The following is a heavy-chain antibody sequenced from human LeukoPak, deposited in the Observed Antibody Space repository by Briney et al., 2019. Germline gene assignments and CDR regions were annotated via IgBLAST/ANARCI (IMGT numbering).Heavy chain of an antibody. D-gene: IGHD4-11*01. CDR3: ARQWTRTTVTTN. CDR1: GGSISSGDYY. CDR2: IYYSGST. V-gene: IGHV4-30-4*08. J-gene: IGHJ4*02. Sequence: PSQTLSLTCTVSGGSISSGDYYWSWIRQPPGKGLEWLGYIYYSGSTYYNPSLKSRVTISVDTSKNQFSLKLSSVTAADTAVYYCARQWTRTTVTTNWGQGTLVTVSS.